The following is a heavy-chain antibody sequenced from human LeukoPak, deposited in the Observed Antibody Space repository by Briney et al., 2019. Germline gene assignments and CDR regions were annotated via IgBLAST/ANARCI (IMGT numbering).Heavy chain of an antibody. CDR1: GYNFNVHY. CDR2: INPTTGVA. CDR3: ARLDCNYYYLDV. Sequence: ASVKVSCKTSGYNFNVHYMNWVLQAPGQGLEWMGRINPTTGVANYAQKFQGRITVTRDTSINTAYMELSSLTSDDTAVYYCARLDCNYYYLDVWGQGTTVTVSS. V-gene: IGHV1-2*06. D-gene: IGHD3/OR15-3a*01. J-gene: IGHJ6*03.